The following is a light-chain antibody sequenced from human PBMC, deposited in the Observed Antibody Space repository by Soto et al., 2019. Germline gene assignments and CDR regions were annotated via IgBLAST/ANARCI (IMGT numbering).Light chain of an antibody. CDR3: QSYDSSLSGYV. CDR2: GNI. Sequence: QSVLTQPPSVSGAPGQRVTISCTGSSSNIGAGYDVHGYQQLPGTAPKVLIYGNINRPSGVPDRFSGSKSGTSASLAITGLQAEDEADYYCQSYDSSLSGYVFGTGTKVTVL. V-gene: IGLV1-40*01. J-gene: IGLJ1*01. CDR1: SSNIGAGYD.